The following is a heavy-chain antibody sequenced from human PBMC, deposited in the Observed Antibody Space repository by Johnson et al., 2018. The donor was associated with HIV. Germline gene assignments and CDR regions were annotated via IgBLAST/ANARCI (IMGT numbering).Heavy chain of an antibody. CDR3: ARERYTTGLYSGSYGAFDM. CDR1: GFTFDDYA. D-gene: IGHD1-26*01. J-gene: IGHJ3*02. V-gene: IGHV3-9*01. CDR2: ISWNSGSI. Sequence: QLVESGGGVVRPGGSLRLSCAASGFTFDDYAMHWVRQAPGKGLEWVSGISWNSGSIGYADSVKGRFTISRDNAKNSLYLQMNSLRAEDTAVYYCARERYTTGLYSGSYGAFDMWGQGTMVTVSS.